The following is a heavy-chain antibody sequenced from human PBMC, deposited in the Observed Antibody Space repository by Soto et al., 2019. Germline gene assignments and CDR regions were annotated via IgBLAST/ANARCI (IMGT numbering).Heavy chain of an antibody. Sequence: SETLSLTCAVYGGTFSGYYWSWIRQPPGKGLEWIGEINHSRSTNYNPSLKSRVTISVDTSKNQFSLKLSSVTAADTAVYFCSSVERATIWGSYRPYYFDYWGQGTLVTVSS. CDR2: INHSRST. D-gene: IGHD3-16*02. CDR1: GGTFSGYY. J-gene: IGHJ4*02. CDR3: SSVERATIWGSYRPYYFDY. V-gene: IGHV4-34*01.